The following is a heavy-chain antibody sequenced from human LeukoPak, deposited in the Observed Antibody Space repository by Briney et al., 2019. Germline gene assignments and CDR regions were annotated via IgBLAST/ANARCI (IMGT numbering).Heavy chain of an antibody. V-gene: IGHV3-48*03. D-gene: IGHD6-19*01. CDR1: GFTFSSYE. Sequence: GGSLRLSCAASGFTFSSYEMNWVRQAPGKGLEWVSYISSSGSTIYYADSVKGRFTISRDNAKNSLYLQMNSLRSDDTAVYYCARDRAVAGYYYYYYGMDVWGKGTTVTVSS. J-gene: IGHJ6*04. CDR2: ISSSGSTI. CDR3: ARDRAVAGYYYYYYGMDV.